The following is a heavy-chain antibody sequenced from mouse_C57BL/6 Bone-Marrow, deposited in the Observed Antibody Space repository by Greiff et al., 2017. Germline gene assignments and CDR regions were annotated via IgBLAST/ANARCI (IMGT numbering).Heavy chain of an antibody. D-gene: IGHD3-2*02. J-gene: IGHJ2*01. Sequence: VQLQQPGAELVMPGASVKLSCKASGYTFTSYWMHWVKQRPGQGLEWIGEIDPSDSYTNYNQKFKGKSTFTADTSSNTAYMQLSSLTTEDSAIYYCARSGLRLREEFDYWGQGTTLTVSS. CDR3: ARSGLRLREEFDY. CDR2: IDPSDSYT. CDR1: GYTFTSYW. V-gene: IGHV1-69*01.